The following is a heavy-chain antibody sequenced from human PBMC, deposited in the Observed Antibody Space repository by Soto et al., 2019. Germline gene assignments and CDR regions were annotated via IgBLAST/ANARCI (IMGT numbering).Heavy chain of an antibody. Sequence: ASVKASCKASGYTFPSYGISWVRQAPGQGLEWMGWISAYNGNTNYAQKLQGRVTMTTDTSTSTAYMELRSLRSDDTAVYYCASTPCGGDCVWWFDPRGQGTLVNVSS. J-gene: IGHJ5*02. D-gene: IGHD2-21*02. CDR1: GYTFPSYG. CDR3: ASTPCGGDCVWWFDP. V-gene: IGHV1-18*01. CDR2: ISAYNGNT.